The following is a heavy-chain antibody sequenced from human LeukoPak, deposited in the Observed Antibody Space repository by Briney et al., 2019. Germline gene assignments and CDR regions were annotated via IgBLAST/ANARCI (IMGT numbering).Heavy chain of an antibody. Sequence: QPGGSLRLSCAVSGFGVHTFAMSWVRLAPGRGLEWLASITKYDGRVYYADSVRGRFTISRDTSQSELYLQMNSLRADDSAIYFCAKDHSADGWPTFEYWGRGTLVSVSS. CDR1: GFGVHTFA. CDR3: AKDHSADGWPTFEY. V-gene: IGHV3-23*01. CDR2: ITKYDGRV. J-gene: IGHJ4*02. D-gene: IGHD5-24*01.